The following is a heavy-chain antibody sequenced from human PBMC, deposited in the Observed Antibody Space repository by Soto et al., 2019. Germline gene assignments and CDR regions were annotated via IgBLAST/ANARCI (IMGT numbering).Heavy chain of an antibody. V-gene: IGHV3-48*02. J-gene: IGHJ3*02. CDR1: GFTFSSYS. CDR3: SIEVVITTGAFDI. CDR2: ISSSSSTI. Sequence: GGSLRLSCAASGFTFSSYSMNWVRQAPGKGLEWVSYISSSSSTIYYADSVKGRFTISRDNAKNSLYLQMNSLRDEDTAVYYCSIEVVITTGAFDIRGQGTMVTVSS. D-gene: IGHD3-22*01.